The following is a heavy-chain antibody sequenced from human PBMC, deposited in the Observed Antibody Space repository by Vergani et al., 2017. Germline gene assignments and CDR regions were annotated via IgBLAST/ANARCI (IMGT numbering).Heavy chain of an antibody. J-gene: IGHJ3*02. CDR1: GFTFSSYA. V-gene: IGHV3-23*01. CDR2: ISGSGGST. D-gene: IGHD2-2*01. Sequence: EVQLLESGGGLVQPGGSLRLSCAASGFTFSSYAMSWVRKAPGKGLEWVSAISGSGGSTYYADSVKGRFTISRDNSKNTLYLQMNSLRAEDTAVYYCANVCSSTSCYGDAFDIWGQGTMVTVSS. CDR3: ANVCSSTSCYGDAFDI.